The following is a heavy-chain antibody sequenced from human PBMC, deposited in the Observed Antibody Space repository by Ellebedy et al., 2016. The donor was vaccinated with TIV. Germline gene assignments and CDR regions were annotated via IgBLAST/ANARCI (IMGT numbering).Heavy chain of an antibody. CDR2: ISPSGGST. CDR3: ARDYPISVRGVLPGGWFDP. J-gene: IGHJ5*02. D-gene: IGHD3-10*01. V-gene: IGHV1-46*01. Sequence: ASVKVSCXASGYTFRSHYIYWVRQAPGQGLEWMGIISPSGGSTSYAQKFQGRVTMTSDTSTSTVYMELSSLRSEDTAVYYCARDYPISVRGVLPGGWFDPWGQGTLVTVSS. CDR1: GYTFRSHY.